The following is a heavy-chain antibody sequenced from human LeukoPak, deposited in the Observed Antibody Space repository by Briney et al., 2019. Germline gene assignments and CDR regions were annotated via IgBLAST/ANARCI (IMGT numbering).Heavy chain of an antibody. CDR1: GYSFTNYW. D-gene: IGHD3-22*01. Sequence: GESLKISCKSSGYSFTNYWIAWVRQMPVKGLEWMGIIYPGDSDTRYSPSFQGQVTISADKSISTAYLQWSSLKASDTAMYYCARRGFYDSSGFDYWGQGTLVTVSS. J-gene: IGHJ4*02. CDR3: ARRGFYDSSGFDY. V-gene: IGHV5-51*01. CDR2: IYPGDSDT.